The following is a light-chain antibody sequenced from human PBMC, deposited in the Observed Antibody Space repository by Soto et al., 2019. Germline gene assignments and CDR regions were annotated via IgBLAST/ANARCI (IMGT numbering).Light chain of an antibody. J-gene: IGKJ2*01. CDR1: QSVSSSY. CDR2: DAS. V-gene: IGKV3-20*01. Sequence: EIVVTQSPATLSLSPGERATLSCRASQSVSSSYLAWYQQKHGQAPRLLIYDASSRATGIPDRFSGSGSGTDFTLTISRLEPEDFAVYFFQQYGSSPYTFGQGTKLEIK. CDR3: QQYGSSPYT.